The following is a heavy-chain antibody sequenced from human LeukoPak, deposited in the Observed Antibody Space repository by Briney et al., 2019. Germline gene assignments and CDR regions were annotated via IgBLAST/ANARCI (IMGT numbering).Heavy chain of an antibody. CDR3: AKLRDYYDSSGCNY. CDR1: GFTFSSYA. D-gene: IGHD3-22*01. CDR2: ISGSGGST. V-gene: IGHV3-23*01. Sequence: PGGSPRLSCAASGFTFSSYAMSWVRQAPGKGLEWVSAISGSGGSTYYADSVKGRFTISRDNSKNTLYLQMNSLRAEDTAVYYCAKLRDYYDSSGCNYWGQGTLVTVSS. J-gene: IGHJ4*02.